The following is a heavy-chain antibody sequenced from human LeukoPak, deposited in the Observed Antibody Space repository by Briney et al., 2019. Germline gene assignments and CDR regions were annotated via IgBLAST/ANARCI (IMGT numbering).Heavy chain of an antibody. CDR3: ARGFYVWGSYRSPPFDY. J-gene: IGHJ4*02. V-gene: IGHV1-2*02. CDR2: INPNSGGT. Sequence: GASVKVSCKASGYTFTGYYMHWVRQAPGQGLEGMGWINPNSGGTNYAQKFQGRVTMTRDTSISTAYMELSRLRSDDTAVYYCARGFYVWGSYRSPPFDYWGQGTLVTVSS. D-gene: IGHD3-16*02. CDR1: GYTFTGYY.